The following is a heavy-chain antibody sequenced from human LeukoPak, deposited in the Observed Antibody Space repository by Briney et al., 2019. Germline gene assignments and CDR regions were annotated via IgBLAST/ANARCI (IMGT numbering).Heavy chain of an antibody. V-gene: IGHV4-34*01. CDR1: GGSFIDNY. Sequence: PSETLSLTCAIYGGSFIDNYWSWIRQPPGKGLEWIGEINQSGTTNYNPSLKSPVTISVDTSTNQFSLKLSSVTAADTAVYYCARTSKSPYDYVWGSDQLPYLFVYWGQGTLVTVSS. CDR3: ARTSKSPYDYVWGSDQLPYLFVY. J-gene: IGHJ4*02. D-gene: IGHD3-16*02. CDR2: INQSGTT.